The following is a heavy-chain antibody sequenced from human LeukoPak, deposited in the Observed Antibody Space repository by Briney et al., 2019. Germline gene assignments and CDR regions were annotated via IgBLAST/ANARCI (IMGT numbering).Heavy chain of an antibody. CDR3: ARYHNGYDAFDI. Sequence: SVKVSCKASGGTFSSYAISWVRQAPGQGLEWMGGIIPIFGTANYAQKFQGRVTITADESTSTAYMELSSLRSEGTAVYYCARYHNGYDAFDIWGQGTMVTVSS. D-gene: IGHD1-1*01. CDR1: GGTFSSYA. V-gene: IGHV1-69*13. J-gene: IGHJ3*02. CDR2: IIPIFGTA.